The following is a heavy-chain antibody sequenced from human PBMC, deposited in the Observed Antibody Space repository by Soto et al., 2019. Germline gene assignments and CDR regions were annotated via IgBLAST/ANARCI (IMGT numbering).Heavy chain of an antibody. CDR1: GFTFSSYA. CDR2: ISGSGGST. D-gene: IGHD2-21*02. J-gene: IGHJ4*02. V-gene: IGHV3-23*01. Sequence: GGSLRLSCAASGFTFSSYAMSRVRQAPGKGLEWVSAISGSGGSTYYADSVKGRFTISRDNSKNTLYLQMNSLRAEDTAVYYCAKDRIVVVTAPVGFDYWGQGTLVTVSS. CDR3: AKDRIVVVTAPVGFDY.